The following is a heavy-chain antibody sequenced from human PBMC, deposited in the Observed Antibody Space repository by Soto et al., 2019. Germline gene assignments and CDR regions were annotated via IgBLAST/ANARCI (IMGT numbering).Heavy chain of an antibody. CDR2: IYYSGST. Sequence: SETLSLTCTVSGGSISSYYWSWIRQPPGKGLEWIGYIYYSGSTNYNPSLKSRVTISVDTSKNPFSLKLSSVTAADTAVYDCARGYDSSGYYPATYYYYGMDVWGQGTTVTVSS. J-gene: IGHJ6*02. V-gene: IGHV4-59*01. D-gene: IGHD3-22*01. CDR1: GGSISSYY. CDR3: ARGYDSSGYYPATYYYYGMDV.